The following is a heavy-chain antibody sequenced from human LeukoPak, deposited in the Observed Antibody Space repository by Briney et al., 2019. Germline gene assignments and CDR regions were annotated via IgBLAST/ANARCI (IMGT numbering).Heavy chain of an antibody. J-gene: IGHJ4*02. CDR3: ARELAWGGY. V-gene: IGHV3-21*01. CDR1: GFTFSNYA. Sequence: PGGSLRLSCAASGFTFSNYAMSWVRQAPGKGLEWVSSITSSSSSMYSADSVKGRLTISRDNAKNSLYLQMNSLRAEDTAVYYCARELAWGGYWGQGTLVTVSS. CDR2: ITSSSSSM. D-gene: IGHD7-27*01.